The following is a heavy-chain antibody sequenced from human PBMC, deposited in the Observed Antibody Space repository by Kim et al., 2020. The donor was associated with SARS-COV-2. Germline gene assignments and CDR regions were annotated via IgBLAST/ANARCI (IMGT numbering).Heavy chain of an antibody. V-gene: IGHV3-11*05. Sequence: KGRFTIYRDNAKNSLYLQMNSLRAEDTAVYYCARDIVVVPAASYYYGMDVWGQGTTVTVSS. J-gene: IGHJ6*02. CDR3: ARDIVVVPAASYYYGMDV. D-gene: IGHD2-2*01.